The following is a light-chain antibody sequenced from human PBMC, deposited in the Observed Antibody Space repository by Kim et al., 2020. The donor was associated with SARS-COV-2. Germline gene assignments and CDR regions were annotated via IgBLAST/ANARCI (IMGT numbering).Light chain of an antibody. CDR3: LHYGSSPT. J-gene: IGKJ5*01. CDR2: GAS. CDR1: QSVASSY. V-gene: IGKV3-20*01. Sequence: LSPGERATVASRDSQSVASSYFAWYLQKLGQAPSLLIYGASTRAPGIPARFSGSGSGTDFTLTISRLMPEDLAVYYCLHYGSSPTFGQGTRLEIK.